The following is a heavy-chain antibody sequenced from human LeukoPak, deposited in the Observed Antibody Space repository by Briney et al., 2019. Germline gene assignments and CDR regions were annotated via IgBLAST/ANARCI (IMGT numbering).Heavy chain of an antibody. V-gene: IGHV3-30*14. Sequence: GGSLRLSCAASGFTFSSYAMHWVRQAPGKGLEWVAVISYDGSNKYYADSVKGRFTISRDNSKNTLYLQMNSLRAEDTAVYYCARGPGYDISPFDYWGQGTLVTVSS. J-gene: IGHJ4*02. CDR2: ISYDGSNK. CDR1: GFTFSSYA. CDR3: ARGPGYDISPFDY. D-gene: IGHD3-9*01.